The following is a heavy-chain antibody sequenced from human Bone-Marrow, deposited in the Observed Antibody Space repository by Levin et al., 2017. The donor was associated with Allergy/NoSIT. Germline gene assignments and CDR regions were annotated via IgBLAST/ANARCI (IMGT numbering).Heavy chain of an antibody. CDR2: IIPIFGTA. CDR3: ARDVGDYGDYASGY. V-gene: IGHV1-69*13. Sequence: EASVKVSCKASGGTFSSYAISWVRQAPGQGLEWMGGIIPIFGTANYAQKFQGRVTITADESTSTAYMELSSLRSEDTAVYYCARDVGDYGDYASGYWGQGTLVTVSS. D-gene: IGHD4-17*01. J-gene: IGHJ4*02. CDR1: GGTFSSYA.